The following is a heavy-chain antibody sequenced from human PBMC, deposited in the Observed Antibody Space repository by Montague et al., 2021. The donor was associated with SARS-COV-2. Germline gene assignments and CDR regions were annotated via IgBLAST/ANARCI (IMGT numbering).Heavy chain of an antibody. Sequence: SLRLSCAASGFTFSSYEMNWLRQAPGKGLEWVSYIGSSGITIYYADSVKGRFTISRDNAKNSLYLQMDSLRAEGTAVYYCARDNYYYDTSGYPDYWGQGTLVTVSS. V-gene: IGHV3-48*03. CDR3: ARDNYYYDTSGYPDY. D-gene: IGHD3-22*01. CDR2: IGSSGITI. CDR1: GFTFSSYE. J-gene: IGHJ4*02.